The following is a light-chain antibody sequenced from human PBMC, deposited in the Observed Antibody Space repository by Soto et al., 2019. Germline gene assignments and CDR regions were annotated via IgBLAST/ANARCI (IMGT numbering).Light chain of an antibody. V-gene: IGKV1-39*01. CDR3: QQYGRSPFT. CDR2: AAS. CDR1: QSIVTY. J-gene: IGKJ3*01. Sequence: DIQMTQSPSSLSASVGDRVTITCRASQSIVTYLNWYLQKPGKAPKLLIYAASNLQSGVPSRFSGSGSGTDFTLTISRLEPEDFAVYYCQQYGRSPFTFGPGTKVDIK.